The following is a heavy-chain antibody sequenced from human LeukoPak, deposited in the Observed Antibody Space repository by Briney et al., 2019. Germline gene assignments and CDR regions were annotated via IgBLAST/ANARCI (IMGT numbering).Heavy chain of an antibody. Sequence: GGSLRLSCAASGFTFSSYAMSWVRQAPGKGLEWVSAISGSGGSTYYADSVEGRFTISRDNSKNTLYLQMNSLRAEDTAVYYCARNGVFRSVDYWGQGTLVTVSS. J-gene: IGHJ4*02. CDR2: ISGSGGST. V-gene: IGHV3-23*01. D-gene: IGHD3-3*01. CDR1: GFTFSSYA. CDR3: ARNGVFRSVDY.